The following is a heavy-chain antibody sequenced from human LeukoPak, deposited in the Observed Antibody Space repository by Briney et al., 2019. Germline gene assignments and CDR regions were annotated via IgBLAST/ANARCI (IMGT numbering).Heavy chain of an antibody. CDR1: GFTFSSYA. J-gene: IGHJ4*02. CDR3: AKGSGSSCYSPCDY. CDR2: ICANDGNT. Sequence: GGSLRLSCAGSGFTFSSYAMSWVRQAPGKGLEWVSVICANDGNTYYADAVKGRFTISRDNSKDTLYLQMDSLRAEDTAVYYCAKGSGSSCYSPCDYWGQGILVTVSS. V-gene: IGHV3-23*01. D-gene: IGHD2-15*01.